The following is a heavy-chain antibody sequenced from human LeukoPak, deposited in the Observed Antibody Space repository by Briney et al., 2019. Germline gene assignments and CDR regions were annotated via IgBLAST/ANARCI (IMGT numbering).Heavy chain of an antibody. Sequence: GGSLRLSCAASGFTFSTSWMDWVRQAPGKGLEWVANINPDGSEEYSVDSVKGRFTISRDNAKNSLYLQMNSLRAEDTAVYYCARDRAYKSFDYWGQGTLVTVSS. CDR2: INPDGSEE. CDR1: GFTFSTSW. CDR3: ARDRAYKSFDY. J-gene: IGHJ4*02. D-gene: IGHD3-16*01. V-gene: IGHV3-7*01.